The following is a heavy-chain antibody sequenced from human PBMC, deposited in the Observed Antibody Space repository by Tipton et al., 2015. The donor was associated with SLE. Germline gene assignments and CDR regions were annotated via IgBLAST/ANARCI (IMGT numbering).Heavy chain of an antibody. V-gene: IGHV3-7*01. CDR1: GFTFSSYW. J-gene: IGHJ4*02. CDR3: ARRYYDFWSGYSPVGY. D-gene: IGHD3-3*01. Sequence: QLVQSGGGLVQPGGSLRLSCAASGFTFSSYWMSWVRQAPGKGLEWVANIKQDGSEKYYVDSVKGRFTISRDNAKNSLYLQMNSLRAEDTAVYYCARRYYDFWSGYSPVGYWGQGTLVTVSS. CDR2: IKQDGSEK.